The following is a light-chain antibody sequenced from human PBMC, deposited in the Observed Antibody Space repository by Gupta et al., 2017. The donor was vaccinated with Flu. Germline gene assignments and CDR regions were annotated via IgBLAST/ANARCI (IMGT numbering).Light chain of an antibody. V-gene: IGKV1-39*01. CDR2: AAS. CDR1: RSISTY. CDR3: QQSHTSPWT. Sequence: SSLSASIGDTVTISCRASRSISTYLNWYQHKPGKAPKILIYAAASRLQTGVPSRFRGIGSGTEFTLTISGLQRDDLATYYCQQSHTSPWTFGQGTRVDIK. J-gene: IGKJ1*01.